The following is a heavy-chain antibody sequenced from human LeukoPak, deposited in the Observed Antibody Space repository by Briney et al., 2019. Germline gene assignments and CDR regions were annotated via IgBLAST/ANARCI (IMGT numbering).Heavy chain of an antibody. D-gene: IGHD6-19*01. CDR2: INHSGST. Sequence: PSETLSLTCAVYGGSFSGYYWSWIRQPPGKGLEWIGEINHSGSTNYNPSLKSRVTISVDTSKNQFSLKLSSVTAADTAVYYCARGQMRSGWYFSYYYYYGMDVWGQGTTVTVSS. J-gene: IGHJ6*02. V-gene: IGHV4-34*01. CDR3: ARGQMRSGWYFSYYYYYGMDV. CDR1: GGSFSGYY.